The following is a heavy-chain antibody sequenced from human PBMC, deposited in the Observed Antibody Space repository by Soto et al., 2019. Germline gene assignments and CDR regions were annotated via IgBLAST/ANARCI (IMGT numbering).Heavy chain of an antibody. J-gene: IGHJ4*02. CDR3: ARGPDSSGYYYNY. CDR2: MNPNSGNT. D-gene: IGHD3-22*01. V-gene: IGHV1-8*01. Sequence: QVQLVQSGAEVKKPGASVKVSCKASGYTFTSYDINWVRPATGQVLEWMGWMNPNSGNTGYAQKFQVRVTMTRNTSIRKAYLELSSLRSEDTAVYYCARGPDSSGYYYNYWGQGTLVTVSS. CDR1: GYTFTSYD.